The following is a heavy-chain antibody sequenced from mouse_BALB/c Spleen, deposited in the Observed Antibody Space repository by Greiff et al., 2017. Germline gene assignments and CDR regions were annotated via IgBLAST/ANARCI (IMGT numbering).Heavy chain of an antibody. CDR2: ISYSGST. V-gene: IGHV3-8*02. J-gene: IGHJ4*01. D-gene: IGHD1-1*01. CDR3: ARYKGGSSYDYYAMDY. CDR1: GDSITSGY. Sequence: DVKLVESGPSLVKPSQTLSLTCSVTGDSITSGYWNWIRKFPGNKLEYMGYISYSGSTYYNPSLKSRISITRDTSKNQYYLQLNSVTTEDTATYYCARYKGGSSYDYYAMDYWGQGTSVTVSS.